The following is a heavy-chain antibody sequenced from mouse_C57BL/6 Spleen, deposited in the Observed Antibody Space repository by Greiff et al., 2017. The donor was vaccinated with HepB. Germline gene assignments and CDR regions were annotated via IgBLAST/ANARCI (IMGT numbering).Heavy chain of an antibody. V-gene: IGHV5-4*01. CDR1: GFTFSSYA. CDR2: ISDGGSYT. D-gene: IGHD2-5*01. J-gene: IGHJ2*01. Sequence: EVQRVESGGGLVKPGGSLKLSCAASGFTFSSYAMSWVRQTPEKRLEWVATISDGGSYTYYPDNVKGRFTISRDNAKNNLYLQMSHLKSEDTAMYYCARDDSNYIFDDWGQGTTLTVSS. CDR3: ARDDSNYIFDD.